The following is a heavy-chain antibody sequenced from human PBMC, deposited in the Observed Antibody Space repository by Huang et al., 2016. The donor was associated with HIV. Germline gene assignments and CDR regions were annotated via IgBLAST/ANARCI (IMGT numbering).Heavy chain of an antibody. D-gene: IGHD6-19*01. Sequence: QVQLVESGGGVVQPGRSLRLSCAASGFTFSSYGMHWGRQGPGKGLGCGAFIWYDGSNKYYAESVKGRFTISRDNSKNTRYLQMNSLKTEDTAVYYCALKGDSSGWEYFRHWGQGTLVTVSS. V-gene: IGHV3-33*08. CDR1: GFTFSSYG. J-gene: IGHJ1*01. CDR3: ALKGDSSGWEYFRH. CDR2: IWYDGSNK.